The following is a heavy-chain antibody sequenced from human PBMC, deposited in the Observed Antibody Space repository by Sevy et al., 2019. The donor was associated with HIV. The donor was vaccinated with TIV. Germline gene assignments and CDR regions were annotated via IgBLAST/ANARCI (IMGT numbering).Heavy chain of an antibody. Sequence: GGSLRLSCAASGISFSDHYMSWIRQAPGKGLEWVSYISSSGGSVYYADSVKGRLTISRDNDKKSLYLQMNNLRVEDTAVYYCARDQTSRPRGGDSDDAFDIWGRGTMVTVSS. D-gene: IGHD2-21*02. J-gene: IGHJ3*02. CDR2: ISSSGGSV. V-gene: IGHV3-11*04. CDR3: ARDQTSRPRGGDSDDAFDI. CDR1: GISFSDHY.